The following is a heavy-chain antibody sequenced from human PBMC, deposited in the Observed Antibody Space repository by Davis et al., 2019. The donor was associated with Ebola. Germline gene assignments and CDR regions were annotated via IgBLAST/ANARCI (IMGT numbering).Heavy chain of an antibody. Sequence: SETLSLTCTVSGGSISSYSWSWIRQPPGKGLEWIGYISHSGGTYYNPSLKSRVTMSVDTSNNQVSLELTSVTAADTAVYYCAKSTIFGVVIRHDAFDIWGQGTTVTVSS. D-gene: IGHD3-3*01. CDR3: AKSTIFGVVIRHDAFDI. V-gene: IGHV4-59*12. CDR2: ISHSGGT. J-gene: IGHJ3*02. CDR1: GGSISSYS.